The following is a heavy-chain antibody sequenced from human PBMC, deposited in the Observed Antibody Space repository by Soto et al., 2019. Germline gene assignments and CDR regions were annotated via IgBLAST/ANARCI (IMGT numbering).Heavy chain of an antibody. CDR2: IYYSGST. J-gene: IGHJ5*02. V-gene: IGHV4-31*03. CDR1: GGSISSGGYY. CDR3: ARGYFGLELSNWFDP. Sequence: SETLSVTCTVSGGSISSGGYYWSWIRQDPGKGLEWIGYIYYSGSTYYNPSLKSRVTISVDTSKNQFSLKLSSVTAADTAVYYCARGYFGLELSNWFDPWGQGTLVTVSS. D-gene: IGHD1-7*01.